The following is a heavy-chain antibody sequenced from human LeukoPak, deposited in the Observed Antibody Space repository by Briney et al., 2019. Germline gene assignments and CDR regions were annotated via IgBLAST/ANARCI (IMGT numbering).Heavy chain of an antibody. V-gene: IGHV1-18*01. Sequence: ASVKVSCKASGYTFGNYGISWVRQAPGQGLEWMGWISAYNGNTNYAQKLQGRVTMTTDTSTSTAYMELRSLRSDDTAVYYCASDRKGGSSSWFDYWGQGTLVTVSS. CDR3: ASDRKGGSSSWFDY. D-gene: IGHD6-13*01. J-gene: IGHJ4*02. CDR2: ISAYNGNT. CDR1: GYTFGNYG.